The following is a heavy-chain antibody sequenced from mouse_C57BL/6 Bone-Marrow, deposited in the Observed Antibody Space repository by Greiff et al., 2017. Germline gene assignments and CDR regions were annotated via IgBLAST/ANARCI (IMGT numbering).Heavy chain of an antibody. CDR2: INPYNGDT. D-gene: IGHD2-9*01. J-gene: IGHJ2*01. CDR3: ASSYYGYEDFGY. CDR1: GYSFTGYF. Sequence: VQLQQSGPELVKPGDSVKISCKASGYSFTGYFMNWVMQSHGKSLEWIGRINPYNGDTFYNQKFKGKATLTVDKSSSPAHMELRSLTSEDSAVYYCASSYYGYEDFGYWGQGTTLTVSS. V-gene: IGHV1-20*01.